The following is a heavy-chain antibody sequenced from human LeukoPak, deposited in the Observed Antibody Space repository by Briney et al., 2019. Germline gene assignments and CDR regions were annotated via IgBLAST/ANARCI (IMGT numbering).Heavy chain of an antibody. CDR1: GYSFTSYW. Sequence: PGESLKISCKGSGYSFTSYWIGWVRQMPGKGLEWMGIIYPGDSDTRYSPSFQGQVTISADKSISTAYLQWSSLKASDTAMYYCASALGRGYSSSWYYGYWGQGTLVTVSS. D-gene: IGHD6-13*01. V-gene: IGHV5-51*01. J-gene: IGHJ4*02. CDR3: ASALGRGYSSSWYYGY. CDR2: IYPGDSDT.